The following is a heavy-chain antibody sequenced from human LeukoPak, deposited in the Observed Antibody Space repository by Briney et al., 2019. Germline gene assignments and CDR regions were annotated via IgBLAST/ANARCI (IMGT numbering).Heavy chain of an antibody. V-gene: IGHV4-4*07. Sequence: SETLSLTCTVSGGSISSYYWSWIRQPAGKGLEWVGRIYTSGSTNYNPSLTSRVTMSVDTSKNQFSLKLSSVTAADTAVYYCARVTIFSYAFDIWGQGTMVTVAS. D-gene: IGHD3-9*01. CDR2: IYTSGST. CDR1: GGSISSYY. J-gene: IGHJ3*02. CDR3: ARVTIFSYAFDI.